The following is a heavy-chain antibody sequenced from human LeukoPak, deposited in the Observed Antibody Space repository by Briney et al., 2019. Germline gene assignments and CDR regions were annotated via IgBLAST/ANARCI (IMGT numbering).Heavy chain of an antibody. D-gene: IGHD3-22*01. CDR1: GYTFTSYD. V-gene: IGHV1-8*01. Sequence: ASVKVSCKASGYTFTSYDINWVRQATGQGLEWMGWMNPNSGNTGYAQKFQGRVTMTRNTSISTAYMELSSLRSDDTAVYYCARVLAENYYDSSGYGDYWGQGTLVTVSS. CDR2: MNPNSGNT. J-gene: IGHJ4*02. CDR3: ARVLAENYYDSSGYGDY.